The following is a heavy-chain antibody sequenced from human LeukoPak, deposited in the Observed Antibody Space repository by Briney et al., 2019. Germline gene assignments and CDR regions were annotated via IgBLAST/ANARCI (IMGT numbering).Heavy chain of an antibody. CDR2: IYYSGST. Sequence: SETLSLTCTVSGGSISSGGYYWSWIRQHPGKGLEWIGYIYYSGSTYYNPSLKSRVTISVDTSKNQFSLKLSSVTAADTAVYYCARGRYYYDSSLDYRGQGTLVTVSS. V-gene: IGHV4-31*03. CDR1: GGSISSGGYY. J-gene: IGHJ4*02. CDR3: ARGRYYYDSSLDY. D-gene: IGHD3-22*01.